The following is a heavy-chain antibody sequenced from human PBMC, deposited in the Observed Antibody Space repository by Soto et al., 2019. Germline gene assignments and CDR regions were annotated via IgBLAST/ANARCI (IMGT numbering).Heavy chain of an antibody. D-gene: IGHD1-26*01. V-gene: IGHV3-23*01. CDR2: ISGSGGST. CDR3: ATDYSGSYGMNDY. J-gene: IGHJ4*02. Sequence: EVQLLESGGGLVQPGGSLRLSCAASGFTFSSYAMSWVRQAPGKGLEWVSAISGSGGSTYYADSVKGRFTISRDNSKNTHYLQMTSLRGEDTAVYYCATDYSGSYGMNDYWGQGTLVAVSS. CDR1: GFTFSSYA.